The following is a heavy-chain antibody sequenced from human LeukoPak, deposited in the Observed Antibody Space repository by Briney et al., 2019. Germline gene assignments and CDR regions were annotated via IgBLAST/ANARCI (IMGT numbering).Heavy chain of an antibody. Sequence: SETLSLTCAVSGYSISSGYYWGWIRQPPGKGLEWIGNIYHSGYTFYNPSLESRVTISVDTSKNQFSLKLTSVIAADAAVYYCARRGDGYNPDYWGQGTLVTVSS. D-gene: IGHD5-24*01. CDR2: IYHSGYT. CDR3: ARRGDGYNPDY. CDR1: GYSISSGYY. V-gene: IGHV4-38-2*01. J-gene: IGHJ4*02.